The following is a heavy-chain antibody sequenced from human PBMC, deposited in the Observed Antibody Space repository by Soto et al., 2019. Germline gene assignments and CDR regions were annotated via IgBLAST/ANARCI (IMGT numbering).Heavy chain of an antibody. D-gene: IGHD5-12*01. V-gene: IGHV4-59*01. J-gene: IGHJ5*02. CDR1: GGSISSYY. CDR2: IYYSGST. Sequence: SETLSLTCTVSGGSISSYYWSWIRQPPGKGLEWIGYIYYSGSTNYNPSLKSRVTISVDTSKNQFSLKLSSVTAADTAVYYCARDLVFGDSGYDFVLDPWGQGTLVTVSS. CDR3: ARDLVFGDSGYDFVLDP.